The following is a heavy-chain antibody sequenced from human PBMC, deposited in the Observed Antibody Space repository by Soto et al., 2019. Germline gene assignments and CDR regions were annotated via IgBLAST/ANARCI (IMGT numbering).Heavy chain of an antibody. D-gene: IGHD2-2*01. J-gene: IGHJ6*02. CDR3: AIGQYRLSLSYSYYYVLEV. V-gene: IGHV1-69*19. Sequence: QVQLVQSGAEVKKPGSSVKVSCKASGDTFTRYGVSWVRQAPGQGLEWMAGIIPIFGTTNYVQKFQDRVTISTDGSTSIAYAELSSLRSEDTAVYYCAIGQYRLSLSYSYYYVLEVWGQGTTVTVFS. CDR1: GDTFTRYG. CDR2: IIPIFGTT.